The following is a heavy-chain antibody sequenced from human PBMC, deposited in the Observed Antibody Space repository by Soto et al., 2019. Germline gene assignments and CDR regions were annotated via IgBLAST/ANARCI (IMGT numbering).Heavy chain of an antibody. CDR2: IRAYNGNT. CDR3: ARRGDTLECFIADDAFDI. CDR1: GYTFTSYG. D-gene: IGHD3-3*01. J-gene: IGHJ3*02. V-gene: IGHV1-18*01. Sequence: QVQLVQSGAEVKKPGASVKVSCKASGYTFTSYGISWVRQAPGQGLEWMGWIRAYNGNTNYAQKLQGRVTMTTDTSTSTAYMELRSLRSDDTAVYYCARRGDTLECFIADDAFDIWGQGTMVTVSS.